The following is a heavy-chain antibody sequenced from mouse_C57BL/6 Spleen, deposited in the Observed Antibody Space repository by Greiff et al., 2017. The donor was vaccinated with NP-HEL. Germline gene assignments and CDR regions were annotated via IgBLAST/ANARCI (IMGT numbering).Heavy chain of an antibody. CDR3: ARAYDYDDWYFVV. J-gene: IGHJ1*03. V-gene: IGHV1-80*01. D-gene: IGHD2-4*01. Sequence: QVQLQQSGAELVKPGASVKISCKASGYAFSSYWMNWVKQRPGKGLEWIGQIYPGDGDTNYNGKFKGKATLTADNSSSTTYMQLRSLTSEDSAVYFCARAYDYDDWYFVVWGTGTTDTDSS. CDR1: GYAFSSYW. CDR2: IYPGDGDT.